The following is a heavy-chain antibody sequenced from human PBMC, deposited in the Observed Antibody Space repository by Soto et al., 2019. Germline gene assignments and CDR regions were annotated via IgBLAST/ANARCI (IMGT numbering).Heavy chain of an antibody. V-gene: IGHV3-30-3*01. CDR2: ISYDGTNK. Sequence: QVQLVESGGGVVQPGRSLRLSCAASGFSFSISPMHWVRQAPGKGPEWVALISYDGTNKFYADSVKGRFTISRDNSKSTLYVQVDSLRPEDAAVYYCARDPKTSGGQHWAFNYFDSWGQGTLVTVS. CDR3: ARDPKTSGGQHWAFNYFDS. J-gene: IGHJ4*02. D-gene: IGHD7-27*01. CDR1: GFSFSISP.